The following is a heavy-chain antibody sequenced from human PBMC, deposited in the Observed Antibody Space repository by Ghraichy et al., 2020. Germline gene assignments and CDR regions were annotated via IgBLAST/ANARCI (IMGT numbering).Heavy chain of an antibody. CDR2: IIPIFGTA. CDR1: GGTFSSYA. J-gene: IGHJ3*02. CDR3: AVILVFVPGNDAFDI. D-gene: IGHD2/OR15-2a*01. Sequence: SVKVSCKASGGTFSSYAISWVRQAPGQGLEWMGGIIPIFGTANYAQKFQGRVTITADESTSTAYMELSSLRSEDTAVYYCAVILVFVPGNDAFDIWGQGTMVTVSS. V-gene: IGHV1-69*13.